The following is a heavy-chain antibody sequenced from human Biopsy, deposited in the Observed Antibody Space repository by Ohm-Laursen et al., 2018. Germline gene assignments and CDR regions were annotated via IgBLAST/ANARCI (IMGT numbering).Heavy chain of an antibody. CDR1: GGSISNNNYY. CDR3: ARDYDTSGYYYVS. Sequence: GTLSLTCTVSGGSISNNNYYWAWIRQPPGKGLEWIGSIFYRGSTHYKPSLKSRVNISVDTSKNQFSLKLNSVTAADTAVYYCARDYDTSGYYYVSWGQGTLVTVSS. V-gene: IGHV4-39*01. CDR2: IFYRGST. J-gene: IGHJ5*02. D-gene: IGHD3-22*01.